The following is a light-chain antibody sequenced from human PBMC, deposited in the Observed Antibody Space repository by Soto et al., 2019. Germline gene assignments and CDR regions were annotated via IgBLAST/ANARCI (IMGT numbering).Light chain of an antibody. CDR2: EVS. Sequence: QSALTQPPSASGSPGQSVTISCTGTSSDVGGYNYVSWYQQHPGKAPKLMIYEVSKRPSGVPDRFSGSKSGTSASLAINGLQSEDEADYYCATWDDSLNALYVFGTGTQLTVL. CDR1: SSDVGGYNY. V-gene: IGLV2-8*01. CDR3: ATWDDSLNALYV. J-gene: IGLJ1*01.